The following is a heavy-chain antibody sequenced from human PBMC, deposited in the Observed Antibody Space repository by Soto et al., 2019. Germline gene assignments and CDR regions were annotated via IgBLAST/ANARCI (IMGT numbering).Heavy chain of an antibody. CDR1: GSSISSAYY. J-gene: IGHJ4*02. D-gene: IGHD3-3*01. CDR3: ASDFWTGYPLFDY. Sequence: ASETLSLTCNVSGSSISSAYYWGWVRQPPGRGLEWIGGVFHRGTTYYNPSLMSRVTISLDTSKNQFSLKLSSVTAADTAVYYCASDFWTGYPLFDYWGQGALVTVSS. CDR2: VFHRGTT. V-gene: IGHV4-38-2*02.